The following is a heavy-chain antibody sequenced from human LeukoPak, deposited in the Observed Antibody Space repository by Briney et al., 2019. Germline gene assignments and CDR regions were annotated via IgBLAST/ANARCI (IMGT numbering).Heavy chain of an antibody. CDR1: GFAFSSYS. CDR3: AELGITMIGGV. V-gene: IGHV3-48*04. D-gene: IGHD3-10*02. CDR2: ISSSGSTI. Sequence: GGSLRLSCAASGFAFSSYSMNWVRQAPGKGLEWVSYISSSGSTIYYADSVKGRFTISRDNAKNSLYLQMNSLRAEDTAVYYCAELGITMIGGVWGKGTTVTISS. J-gene: IGHJ6*04.